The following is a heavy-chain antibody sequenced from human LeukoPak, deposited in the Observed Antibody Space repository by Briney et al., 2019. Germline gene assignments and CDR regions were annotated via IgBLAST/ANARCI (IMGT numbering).Heavy chain of an antibody. CDR2: IGLSSNYI. J-gene: IGHJ4*02. Sequence: PGGSLRLSCAASGFIFSTYRMNWVRQAPGMGLEWVSSIGLSSNYISYADSVKDRFTISRDNAKNSLYLQMNSLRAEDTAVYYCAREDSRDGYGFDYWGQGTLVTVSS. CDR1: GFIFSTYR. V-gene: IGHV3-21*01. CDR3: AREDSRDGYGFDY. D-gene: IGHD5-24*01.